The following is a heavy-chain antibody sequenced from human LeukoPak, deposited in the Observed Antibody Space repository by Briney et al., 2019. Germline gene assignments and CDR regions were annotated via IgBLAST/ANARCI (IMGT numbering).Heavy chain of an antibody. V-gene: IGHV1-3*01. CDR2: INAGNGNT. CDR3: ARTKHPNCSGGSCYSTRFDP. J-gene: IGHJ5*02. D-gene: IGHD2-15*01. CDR1: GYTFTSYA. Sequence: ASVKVSCKASGYTFTSYAMHWVRQAPGRRLEWMGWINAGNGNTKYSQKFQGRVTITRDTSASTAYMELSSLRSEDTAVYYCARTKHPNCSGGSCYSTRFDPWGQGTLVTVSS.